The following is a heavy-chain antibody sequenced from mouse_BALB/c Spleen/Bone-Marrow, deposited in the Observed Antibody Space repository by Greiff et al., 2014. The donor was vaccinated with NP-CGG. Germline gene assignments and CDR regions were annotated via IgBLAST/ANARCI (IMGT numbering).Heavy chain of an antibody. CDR2: ISSGGSYT. D-gene: IGHD1-1*01. J-gene: IGHJ2*01. Sequence: EVKLMESGGGLVKPGGSLKLPCAASGFTFSTYAMSWVRQTPEKRLEWVATISSGGSYTYYPDSVKGRFTISRDNAKNTLYLQMSSLRSEDTAMYYCARITTVVATGDYWGQGTTLTVSS. CDR3: ARITTVVATGDY. V-gene: IGHV5-9-1*01. CDR1: GFTFSTYA.